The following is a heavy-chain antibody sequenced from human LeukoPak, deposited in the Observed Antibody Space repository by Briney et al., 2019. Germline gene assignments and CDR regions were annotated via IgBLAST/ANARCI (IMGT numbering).Heavy chain of an antibody. CDR2: IYYSGST. Sequence: SETLSLTCTVSGGSISSYYWSWIRQPPGKGLEWIGYIYYSGSTNYNPSLKSRVTISVDTSKNQFSLKLSSVTAADTAVYYCARDNPPYYDFWREPQEYNWFDPWGQGTLVTVSS. V-gene: IGHV4-59*01. CDR3: ARDNPPYYDFWREPQEYNWFDP. D-gene: IGHD3-3*01. J-gene: IGHJ5*02. CDR1: GGSISSYY.